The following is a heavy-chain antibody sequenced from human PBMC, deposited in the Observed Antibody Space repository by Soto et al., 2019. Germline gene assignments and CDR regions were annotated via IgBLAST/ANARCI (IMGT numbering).Heavy chain of an antibody. CDR1: GFTFTLAW. D-gene: IGHD1-26*01. CDR2: IKSNKNGGTT. Sequence: LRLSCETSGFTFTLAWMSWVRQAPGKGLEWVGRIKSNKNGGTTDYAAPVRGRFTISRDDSKSTLFLQLNSLQIDDTAVYYCATAGIEGGTGGLFDNWGQGALVTVSS. J-gene: IGHJ4*02. CDR3: ATAGIEGGTGGLFDN. V-gene: IGHV3-15*01.